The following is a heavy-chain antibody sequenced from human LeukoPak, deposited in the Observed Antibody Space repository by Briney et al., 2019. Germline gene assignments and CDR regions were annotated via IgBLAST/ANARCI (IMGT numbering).Heavy chain of an antibody. CDR2: IYYSGST. CDR1: GGSISSYY. J-gene: IGHJ4*02. CDR3: ARNSGYYYFDY. Sequence: SETLSLTCTVSGGSISSYYWSWIRQPPGKGLEWIGYIYYSGSTNYNPSLKSRVTISVDTSKNQFSLKLSSVTAADTAVHYCARNSGYYYFDYWGQGTLVTVSS. V-gene: IGHV4-59*01. D-gene: IGHD3-22*01.